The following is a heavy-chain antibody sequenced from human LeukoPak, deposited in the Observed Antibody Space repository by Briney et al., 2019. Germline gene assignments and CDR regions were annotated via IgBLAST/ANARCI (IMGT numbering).Heavy chain of an antibody. J-gene: IGHJ5*02. CDR1: GGTYSSYA. CDR3: TRFNSGLGSLAYPFDP. V-gene: IGHV1-69*13. Sequence: SVKVSCKASGGTYSSYAITWVRQAPGQALEWMGGIIPILNTANYAQKFQGRVTITADESTDTAYMELSSLRSEDTAVYYCTRFNSGLGSLAYPFDPWGQGTLVTVSS. D-gene: IGHD3-16*01. CDR2: IIPILNTA.